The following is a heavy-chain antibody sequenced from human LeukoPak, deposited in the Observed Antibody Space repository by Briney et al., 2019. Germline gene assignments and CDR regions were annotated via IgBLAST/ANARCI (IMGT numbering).Heavy chain of an antibody. CDR1: GGSISSYY. Sequence: KSSETLSLTCTVSGGSISSYYWSWIPQPPGKGLEWIGYIYYSGSTNYNPSLKSRVTISVDTSKNQFSLKLSSVTSADTAVYYCARWGCSSTSCWFDPWGQGTLVTVSS. D-gene: IGHD2-2*01. CDR3: ARWGCSSTSCWFDP. V-gene: IGHV4-59*01. J-gene: IGHJ5*02. CDR2: IYYSGST.